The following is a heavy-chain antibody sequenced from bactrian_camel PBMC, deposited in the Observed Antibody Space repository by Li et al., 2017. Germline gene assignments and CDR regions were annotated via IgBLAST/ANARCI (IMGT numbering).Heavy chain of an antibody. J-gene: IGHJ6*01. CDR2: IYSDGTNR. D-gene: IGHD4*01. CDR3: AAEPALLQATMAAPDFGY. Sequence: HVQLVESGGGLVQPGGSLRLSCAASGFTFSSYYMSWVRQAPGKGLEWVSSIYSDGTNRGYADSVQGRFTISRTNASYTVYLQMNSLQPEDTAIYYCAAEPALLQATMAAPDFGYWGQGTQVTVS. CDR1: GFTFSSYY. V-gene: IGHV3-2*01.